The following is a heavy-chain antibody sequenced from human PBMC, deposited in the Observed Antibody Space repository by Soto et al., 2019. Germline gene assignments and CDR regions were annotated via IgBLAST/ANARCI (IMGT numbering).Heavy chain of an antibody. D-gene: IGHD6-13*01. CDR3: ARLGLGAAGKDY. V-gene: IGHV4-39*01. J-gene: IGHJ4*02. CDR2: IYYSGST. CDR1: GGSISGSSYY. Sequence: QLQLQESGPGLVKPSETLSLTCTVSGGSISGSSYYWGWIRQPPGKGLDWIGNIYYSGSTYYNPPLKCRVTISVDASKNQFSLKLSSVTAADTAVYYCARLGLGAAGKDYWGQGTLVTVSS.